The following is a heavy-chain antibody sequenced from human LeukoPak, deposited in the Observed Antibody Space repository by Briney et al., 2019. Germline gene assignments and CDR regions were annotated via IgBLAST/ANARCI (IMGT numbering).Heavy chain of an antibody. CDR2: IWYDGRDK. V-gene: IGHV3-30*02. D-gene: IGHD5-18*01. CDR1: GFTFSGCG. Sequence: GGSLRLSCAASGFTFSGCGMHWVRQAPGKGLEWVAFIWYDGRDKYYTDSVKGRFTISRDNSKNTLYLRMNSLRAEDTAMYYCAKDPYSYGSYFDYWGQGTLVTVFS. J-gene: IGHJ4*02. CDR3: AKDPYSYGSYFDY.